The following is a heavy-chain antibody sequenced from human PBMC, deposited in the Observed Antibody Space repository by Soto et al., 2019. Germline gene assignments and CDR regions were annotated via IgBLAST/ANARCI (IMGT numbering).Heavy chain of an antibody. CDR2: ISAYNGNT. V-gene: IGHV1-18*01. CDR1: GYTFTSYG. D-gene: IGHD3-3*01. CDR3: ARDLADYDFWSGLLYYYYGMDV. J-gene: IGHJ6*02. Sequence: ASVKVSCKASGYTFTSYGISWVRQAPGQGLEWMGWISAYNGNTNYAQKLQGRVTMTTDTSTSTAYMELRSLRSDDTAVYYCARDLADYDFWSGLLYYYYGMDVSGQGTTVTVS.